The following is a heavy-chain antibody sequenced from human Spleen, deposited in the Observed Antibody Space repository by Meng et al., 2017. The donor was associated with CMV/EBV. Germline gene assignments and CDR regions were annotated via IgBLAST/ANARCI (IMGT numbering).Heavy chain of an antibody. CDR3: ARPGLAVAGTRWFDT. CDR1: GFTFSSYS. V-gene: IGHV3-21*01. D-gene: IGHD6-19*01. J-gene: IGHJ5*02. CDR2: ISSSSSYI. Sequence: GESLKISCAASGFTFSSYSMNWVRQAPGKGLEWVSSISSSSSYIYYADSVKGRFTISRDNAKNSLYLQMNSLRAEDTAVYYCARPGLAVAGTRWFDTWGQGTLVTVSS.